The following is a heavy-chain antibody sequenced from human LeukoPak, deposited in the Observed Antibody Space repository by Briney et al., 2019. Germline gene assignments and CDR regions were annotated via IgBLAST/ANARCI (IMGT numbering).Heavy chain of an antibody. Sequence: GGSLRLSCTASGFTLSNSWMNWVRQAPGKGLEWVANIRQDGSEKYYVDSVKGRFTISRDNAKNSLFLQMNSLRAEDTAVYYCARNQYWGQGTLVTVSS. CDR2: IRQDGSEK. CDR1: GFTLSNSW. J-gene: IGHJ4*02. D-gene: IGHD4-11*01. CDR3: ARNQY. V-gene: IGHV3-7*01.